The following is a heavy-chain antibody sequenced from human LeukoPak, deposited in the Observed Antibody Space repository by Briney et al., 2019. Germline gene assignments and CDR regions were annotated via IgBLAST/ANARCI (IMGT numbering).Heavy chain of an antibody. CDR2: IYHSGST. J-gene: IGHJ3*02. Sequence: SETLSLTCAVSGYSISSGYYWVWIRQPPGKGLEWIGSIYHSGSTYYNPSLKSRVTISVDTSKNQFSLKLSSVTAADTAVYYSARQGYYGSGRVPSIWGQGTMVTVSS. D-gene: IGHD3-10*01. CDR1: GYSISSGYY. CDR3: ARQGYYGSGRVPSI. V-gene: IGHV4-38-2*01.